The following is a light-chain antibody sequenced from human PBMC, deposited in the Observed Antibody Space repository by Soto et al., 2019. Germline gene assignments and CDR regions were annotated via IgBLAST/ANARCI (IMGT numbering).Light chain of an antibody. CDR2: GVS. CDR3: CSYAGRSTWV. V-gene: IGLV2-23*02. J-gene: IGLJ1*01. CDR1: SSDVGSYNL. Sequence: QSVLTQPASVSGSPRESITISCTGTSSDVGSYNLVSWYQQHPGKAPKLMIYGVSKRPSGVSNRFSGSKSGNTASLTISGLQAEDEADYYCCSYAGRSTWVFGIGTKVTVL.